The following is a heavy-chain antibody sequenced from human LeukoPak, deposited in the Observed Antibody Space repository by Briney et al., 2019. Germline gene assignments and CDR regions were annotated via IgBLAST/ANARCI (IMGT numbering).Heavy chain of an antibody. J-gene: IGHJ4*02. CDR3: ARGRPSYSSGCR. CDR2: ISGSGGST. D-gene: IGHD6-19*01. V-gene: IGHV3-23*01. Sequence: GGSLRLSCAASGFTFSSYAMGWVRQAPGKGLEWVSAISGSGGSTYYADSVKGRFTISRDNSKNTLYLQMNSLRAEDTAVYYCARGRPSYSSGCRWGQGTLVTVSS. CDR1: GFTFSSYA.